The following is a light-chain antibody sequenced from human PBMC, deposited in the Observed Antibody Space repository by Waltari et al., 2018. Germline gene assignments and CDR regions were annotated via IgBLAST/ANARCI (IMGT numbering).Light chain of an antibody. CDR2: DVS. CDR3: SSFTSSTTGI. CDR1: SRDSGAYNY. V-gene: IGLV2-14*03. Sequence: SALTQPDSVSGSPGQSITISCSGVSRDSGAYNYVSWYRRHPGEAPKVIIYDVSNPPSGVSNRFSGSKSGSTASLTISGLQPEDEAVYYCSSFTSSTTGIFGGGTKLTVL. J-gene: IGLJ2*01.